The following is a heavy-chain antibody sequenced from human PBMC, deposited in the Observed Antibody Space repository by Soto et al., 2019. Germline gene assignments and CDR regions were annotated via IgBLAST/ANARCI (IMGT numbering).Heavy chain of an antibody. J-gene: IGHJ5*02. D-gene: IGHD2-21*01. CDR3: ARSAIPRGGWFRP. CDR1: DDSLSTFY. CDR2: IYASGST. Sequence: SETLSLTCNVSDDSLSTFYWSWIRQPAGKGLEWIGRIYASGSTNYNPSLKGRVTMSVDTSKKQFSLKMISVTAADTAVYYCARSAIPRGGWFRPWGQGVLVPSPQ. V-gene: IGHV4-4*07.